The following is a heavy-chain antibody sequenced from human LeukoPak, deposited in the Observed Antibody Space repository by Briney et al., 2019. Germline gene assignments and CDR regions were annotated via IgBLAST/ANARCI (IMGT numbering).Heavy chain of an antibody. Sequence: GGSLRLSCAASGFTVSSNYMSWVRQAPGKGPEWVSVIYSGGSTYYADSVKGRFTISRDNSKNTLYLQMNSLRAEDTAVYYCARTTQEWFGELFMGGGEYYFDYWGQGTLVTVSS. D-gene: IGHD3-10*01. V-gene: IGHV3-66*01. CDR3: ARTTQEWFGELFMGGGEYYFDY. CDR1: GFTVSSNY. CDR2: IYSGGST. J-gene: IGHJ4*02.